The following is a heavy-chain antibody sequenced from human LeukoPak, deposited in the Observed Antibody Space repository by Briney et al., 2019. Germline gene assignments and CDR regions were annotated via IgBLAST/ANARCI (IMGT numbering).Heavy chain of an antibody. CDR1: GFTFSSYG. D-gene: IGHD3-22*01. V-gene: IGHV3-30*02. CDR2: IRYDGSNK. J-gene: IGHJ5*02. CDR3: ARGGYYDSSGTTLSS. Sequence: GGSLRLSCAASGFTFSSYGMHWVRQAPGKGLEWVAFIRYDGSNKYYADSVKGRFTISRDNSKNTLYLQMNSLRAEDTAVYYCARGGYYDSSGTTLSSWGQGTLVTVSS.